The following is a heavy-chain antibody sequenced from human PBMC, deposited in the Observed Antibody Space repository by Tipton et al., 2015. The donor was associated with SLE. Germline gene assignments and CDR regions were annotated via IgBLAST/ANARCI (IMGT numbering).Heavy chain of an antibody. J-gene: IGHJ3*02. Sequence: SLTCTVSGGSISSHYWSWIRQPAGKGLEWIGYIYTSGSTNYNPSLKSRVTISVDTSKNQFSLKLSSVTAADTAVYYCARVLSQYYYGSGSYWEAFDIWGQGTMVTVSS. CDR1: GGSISSHY. V-gene: IGHV4-4*09. D-gene: IGHD3-10*01. CDR3: ARVLSQYYYGSGSYWEAFDI. CDR2: IYTSGST.